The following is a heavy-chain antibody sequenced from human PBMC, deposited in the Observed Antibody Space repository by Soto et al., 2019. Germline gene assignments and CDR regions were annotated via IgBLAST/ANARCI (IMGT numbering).Heavy chain of an antibody. D-gene: IGHD2-21*02. CDR3: ARDGAYCGGDCYSLWYFDL. J-gene: IGHJ2*01. Sequence: EVQLVESGGGLVQPGGSLRLSCEACGLTFSSYWMHWVRQAPGKGLVWVSRIHRDGSSTSYADSVKGRFTISRDNAKNTLYLQMNSLRAEDTAVYYCARDGAYCGGDCYSLWYFDLWGRGTLVTVSS. CDR1: GLTFSSYW. V-gene: IGHV3-74*01. CDR2: IHRDGSST.